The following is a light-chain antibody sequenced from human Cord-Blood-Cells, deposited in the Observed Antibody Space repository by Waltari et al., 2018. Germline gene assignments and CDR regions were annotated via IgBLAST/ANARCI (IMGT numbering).Light chain of an antibody. CDR2: EVS. J-gene: IGLJ1*01. CDR3: SSYTSSSTYV. Sequence: QSALTQPASVSGSPGQSLTLSCTGTSSDAGGYNYVSWYQQHPGKAPKLMIYEVSNRPSGVSNRFSGSKSGNTASLTISGLQAEDEADYYCSSYTSSSTYVFGTGTKVTVL. V-gene: IGLV2-14*01. CDR1: SSDAGGYNY.